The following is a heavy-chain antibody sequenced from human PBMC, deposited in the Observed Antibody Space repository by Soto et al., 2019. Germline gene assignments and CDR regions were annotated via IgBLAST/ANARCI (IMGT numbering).Heavy chain of an antibody. CDR1: GFTFSSYG. Sequence: HPGGSLRLSCAASGFTFSSYGMHWVRQAPGKGLEWVAVISYDGSNKYYADSVKGRFTISRDNSKNTLYLQMNSLRAEDTAVYYCAKVSGESAVTTRYYGMDVWGQGTTVTVSS. D-gene: IGHD4-17*01. CDR3: AKVSGESAVTTRYYGMDV. J-gene: IGHJ6*02. V-gene: IGHV3-30*18. CDR2: ISYDGSNK.